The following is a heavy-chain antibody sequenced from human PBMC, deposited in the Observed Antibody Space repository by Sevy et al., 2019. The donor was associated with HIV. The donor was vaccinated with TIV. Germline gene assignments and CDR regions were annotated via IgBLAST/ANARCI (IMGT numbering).Heavy chain of an antibody. Sequence: SETLSLTCTVSGASISNYYWSWIRQPAGKGLEWIGRINTRGDTHYNPSLKNRVTMSLDTSQKHFSLKLTSVIATDTAVYYCARDIAVRGVFPTFYYHYYMDVWGKGTTVTVSS. V-gene: IGHV4-4*07. CDR1: GASISNYY. D-gene: IGHD3-10*01. CDR3: ARDIAVRGVFPTFYYHYYMDV. CDR2: INTRGDT. J-gene: IGHJ6*03.